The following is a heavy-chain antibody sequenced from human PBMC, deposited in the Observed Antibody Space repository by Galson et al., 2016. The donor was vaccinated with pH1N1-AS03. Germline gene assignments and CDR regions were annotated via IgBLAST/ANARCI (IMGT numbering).Heavy chain of an antibody. J-gene: IGHJ6*02. CDR1: GYTFSNYG. Sequence: SCKASGYTFSNYGLSWVRQAPGQGLEWMGAVSSYEGNIYYAQKLQGRVALSTDASTTTAYMELINLRYDDTAVYFCAREAAYYYGMDVWGQGTTVTVSS. CDR2: VSSYEGNI. D-gene: IGHD2-21*01. CDR3: AREAAYYYGMDV. V-gene: IGHV1-18*01.